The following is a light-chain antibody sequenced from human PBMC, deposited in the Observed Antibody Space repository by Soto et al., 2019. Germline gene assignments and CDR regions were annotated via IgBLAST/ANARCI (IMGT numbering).Light chain of an antibody. J-gene: IGKJ1*01. CDR2: AAS. CDR3: QQIYVAHVT. V-gene: IGKV1-39*01. Sequence: DIQMTQSPSSLSASVGDRVTITCRASQSISSCLNWYQQKPGKAPRLLVYAASNLQSGVPSRFSGSESGTDFILTISSLQPEDFATYYCQQIYVAHVTFGQGTKVEIK. CDR1: QSISSC.